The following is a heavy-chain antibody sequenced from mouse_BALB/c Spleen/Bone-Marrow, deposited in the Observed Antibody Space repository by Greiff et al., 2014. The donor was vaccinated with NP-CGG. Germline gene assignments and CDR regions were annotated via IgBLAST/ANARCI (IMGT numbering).Heavy chain of an antibody. J-gene: IGHJ4*01. Sequence: VQLQQPGAELVKPGASVKLSCTASGFNIKDTYMHWVKQRPEQGLEWIGRIDPANGNTNYDPRFQGKATITADTSSNTAYLQLSSLTSEDTAVYYCARYGGRYYAMDYWGQGNSVTVSS. CDR1: GFNIKDTY. CDR3: ARYGGRYYAMDY. V-gene: IGHV14-3*02. D-gene: IGHD1-1*01. CDR2: IDPANGNT.